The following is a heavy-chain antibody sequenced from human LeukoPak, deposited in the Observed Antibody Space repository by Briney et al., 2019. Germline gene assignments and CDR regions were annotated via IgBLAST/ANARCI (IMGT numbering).Heavy chain of an antibody. V-gene: IGHV4-34*01. J-gene: IGHJ4*02. CDR1: GGSFSGYY. CDR2: INHSGST. Sequence: SETLSLTCAVYGGSFSGYYWSWIRQPPGKGLEWIGEINHSGSTNYNPSLKSRVTISVDTSKNQFSLKLSSVTAADTAVYYCARAKWQLFDYWGQGTLVTVSS. CDR3: ARAKWQLFDY. D-gene: IGHD1-26*01.